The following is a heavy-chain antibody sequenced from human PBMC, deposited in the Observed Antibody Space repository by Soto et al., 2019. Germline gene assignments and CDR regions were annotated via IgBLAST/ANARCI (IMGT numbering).Heavy chain of an antibody. CDR2: IYYSGST. V-gene: IGHV4-59*01. Sequence: SETLSLTCTVSGGSISSYYWSWIRQPPGKGLEWIGYIYYSGSTNYNPSLKSRVTISVDTSKNQFSLKLSSVTAADTAVYYCAREWHLVVGGGARPYNWFDPWGQGTLVTVSS. J-gene: IGHJ5*02. D-gene: IGHD2-21*01. CDR3: AREWHLVVGGGARPYNWFDP. CDR1: GGSISSYY.